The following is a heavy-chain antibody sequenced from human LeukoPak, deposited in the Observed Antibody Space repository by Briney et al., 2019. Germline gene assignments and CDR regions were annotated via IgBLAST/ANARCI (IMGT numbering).Heavy chain of an antibody. CDR1: GGTFSSYA. V-gene: IGHV1-2*02. J-gene: IGHJ6*03. D-gene: IGHD3-10*01. Sequence: ASVKVSCKASGGTFSSYAISWVRQAPGQGLEWMGWINPNSGGTNYAQKFQGRVTMTRDTSISTAYMELSRLRSDDTAVYYCARDGILWFGELFQFHYMDVWGKGTTVTISS. CDR3: ARDGILWFGELFQFHYMDV. CDR2: INPNSGGT.